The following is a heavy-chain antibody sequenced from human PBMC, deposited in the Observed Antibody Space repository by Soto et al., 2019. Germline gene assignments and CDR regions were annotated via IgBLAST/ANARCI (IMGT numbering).Heavy chain of an antibody. CDR3: ARIFLLLGAPRGARSSLGF. D-gene: IGHD6-6*01. CDR1: GYTFTSSD. Sequence: GASGNVSCKASGYTFTSSDINWVRQATGQGFEWMGWMNPNSGNTGYAQKFQGRVTMTRNTSISTAYMELSSLRSEDTAVYYCARIFLLLGAPRGARSSLGFWGQGTLVTGFS. CDR2: MNPNSGNT. J-gene: IGHJ4*02. V-gene: IGHV1-8*01.